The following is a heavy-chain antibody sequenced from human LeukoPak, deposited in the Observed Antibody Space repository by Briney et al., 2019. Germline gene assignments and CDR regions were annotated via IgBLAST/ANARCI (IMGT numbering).Heavy chain of an antibody. V-gene: IGHV4-59*01. CDR2: IYYSGST. J-gene: IGHJ4*02. CDR3: ARDSTYYDFWSGFDY. CDR1: GGSISSYY. Sequence: ASETLSLICTVSGGSISSYYWSWIQQPPGKGLEWIGYIYYSGSTNYNPSLKSRVTISVDTSKNQFSLKLSSVTAADTAVYYCARDSTYYDFWSGFDYWGQGTLVTVSS. D-gene: IGHD3-3*01.